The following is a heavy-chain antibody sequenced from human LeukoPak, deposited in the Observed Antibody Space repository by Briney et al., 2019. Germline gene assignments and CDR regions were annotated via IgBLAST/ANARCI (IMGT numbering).Heavy chain of an antibody. J-gene: IGHJ4*02. CDR1: GGSISSGGYY. CDR2: IYHSGST. V-gene: IGHV4-30-2*01. Sequence: PSETLSLTCTVSGGSISSGGYYWSWIRQPPGKGLEWIGYIYHSGSTYYNPSLKSRVTISVDRSKNQFPLKLSSVTAADTAVYYCARVSGYEIDYWGQGTLVTVSS. CDR3: ARVSGYEIDY. D-gene: IGHD3-22*01.